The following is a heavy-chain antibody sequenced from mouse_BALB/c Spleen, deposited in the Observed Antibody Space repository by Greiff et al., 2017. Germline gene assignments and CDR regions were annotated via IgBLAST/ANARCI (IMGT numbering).Heavy chain of an antibody. CDR1: GFNIKDTY. J-gene: IGHJ3*01. CDR2: IDPANGNT. V-gene: IGHV14-3*02. CDR3: ARSAGRFAY. D-gene: IGHD6-1*01. Sequence: VQLKESGAELVKPGASVKLSCTASGFNIKDTYMHWVKQRPEQGLEWIGRIDPANGNTKYDPKFQGKATITADTSSNTAYLQLSSLTSEDTAVYYCARSAGRFAYWGQGTLVTVSA.